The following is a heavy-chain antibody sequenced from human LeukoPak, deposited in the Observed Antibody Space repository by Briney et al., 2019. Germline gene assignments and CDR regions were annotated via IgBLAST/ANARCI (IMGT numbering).Heavy chain of an antibody. CDR1: GFTFSRYW. CDR3: ARESFAARWD. CDR2: IKQDGSEK. V-gene: IGHV3-7*01. Sequence: PGGSLRLSCAASGFTFSRYWKSWVRQAPGKGLEWVANIKQDGSEKDYVDSVKGRFTISRDNAKNSLYLQMNSLTAEDTAVYYCARESFAARWDWGQGTLVTVSS. J-gene: IGHJ4*02. D-gene: IGHD6-6*01.